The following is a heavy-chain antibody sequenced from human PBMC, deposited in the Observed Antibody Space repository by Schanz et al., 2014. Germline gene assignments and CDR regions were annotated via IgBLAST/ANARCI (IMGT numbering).Heavy chain of an antibody. CDR3: ARAPPPYSSSPYYWYYGMDV. V-gene: IGHV3-23*04. CDR2: TSHDGSFT. CDR1: GFTFSAHA. Sequence: EVLLVDSGGGLVQPGGSLRLSCGASGFTFSAHAMSWVRQAPGKGLVWVSRTSHDGSFTTFADSVKGRFTISRDNAKTSLYLQMNSLRAEDTPVYYCARAPPPYSSSPYYWYYGMDVWGQGTTVTVSS. J-gene: IGHJ6*02. D-gene: IGHD6-6*01.